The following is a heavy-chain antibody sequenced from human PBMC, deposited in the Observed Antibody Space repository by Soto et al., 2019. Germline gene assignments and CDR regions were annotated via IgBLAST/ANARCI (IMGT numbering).Heavy chain of an antibody. CDR3: ARGMDNNKVGW. J-gene: IGHJ4*02. CDR2: ICCSGST. Sequence: SETLSLTCTVSGDSVSRADSYWSWLRQPPGKGLECIGYICCSGSTEYNPSLRCRVIISVDTSKNQLSLKLSTVTAADTAVYFCARGMDNNKVGWWGQGTLVTVS. CDR1: GDSVSRADSY. V-gene: IGHV4-61*08. D-gene: IGHD1-1*01.